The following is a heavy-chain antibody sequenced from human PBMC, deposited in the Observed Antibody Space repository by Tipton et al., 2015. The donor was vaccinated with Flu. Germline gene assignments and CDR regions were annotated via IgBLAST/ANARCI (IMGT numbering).Heavy chain of an antibody. CDR3: ARDSLWFGA. CDR2: IKQDGSEK. Sequence: SLRLSCAASGFTFSSYWMSWVRQAPGKGLEWVANIKQDGSEKKYVDSVKGRFSISRDNARNSLYLQLNGLRAEDTAVYYCARDSLWFGAWGQGTLVTVSS. J-gene: IGHJ5*02. V-gene: IGHV3-7*01. CDR1: GFTFSSYW.